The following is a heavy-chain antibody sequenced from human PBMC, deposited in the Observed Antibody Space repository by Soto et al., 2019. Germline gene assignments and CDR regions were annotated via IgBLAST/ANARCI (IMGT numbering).Heavy chain of an antibody. J-gene: IGHJ4*02. D-gene: IGHD3-3*01. V-gene: IGHV3-23*01. Sequence: DVQLWESGGGLVQPGGSLRLSCAASGFSFGSYALSWVRQAPGKGLEWVSTISGSDGKTFYADSVKSRFSISRDTSQSTLYLQMNSLRADDTAMYYCARWSYLDYWGQGTRVTVSS. CDR1: GFSFGSYA. CDR2: ISGSDGKT. CDR3: ARWSYLDY.